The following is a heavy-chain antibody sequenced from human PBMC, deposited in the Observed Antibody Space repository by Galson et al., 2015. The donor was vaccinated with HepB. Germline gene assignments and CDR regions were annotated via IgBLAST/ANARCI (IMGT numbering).Heavy chain of an antibody. V-gene: IGHV3-53*01. D-gene: IGHD4-23*01. CDR1: GFTVNTNY. CDR3: ARDSTTVVSGPDY. Sequence: SLRLSCAASGFTVNTNYMSWVRQAPGKGLEWVSVIYSGATTYYADSVKGRFTISRDRSKNTLYLQMNSLRAEDTAVYYSARDSTTVVSGPDYWGQGTLVTVSS. CDR2: IYSGATT. J-gene: IGHJ4*02.